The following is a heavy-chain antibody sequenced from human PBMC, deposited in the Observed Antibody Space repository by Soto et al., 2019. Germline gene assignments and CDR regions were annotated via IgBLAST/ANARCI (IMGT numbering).Heavy chain of an antibody. V-gene: IGHV3-23*01. CDR1: GFSFSSYA. D-gene: IGHD1-1*01. Sequence: GGSMRVSCAGAGFSFSSYARNSVRQAPGKGLEWVSVISGSGDSTYYADSVKGRFTISRDNSKNTLYLQMNSLRAEDTAVYYCAKRATGTYFDYWGQGTLVTVSS. CDR3: AKRATGTYFDY. J-gene: IGHJ4*02. CDR2: ISGSGDST.